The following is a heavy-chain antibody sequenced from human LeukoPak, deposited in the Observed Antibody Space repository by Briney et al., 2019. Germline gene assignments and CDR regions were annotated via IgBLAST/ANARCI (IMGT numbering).Heavy chain of an antibody. J-gene: IGHJ4*02. V-gene: IGHV3-48*04. D-gene: IGHD2-2*01. CDR1: GFTFSSYS. CDR3: ARDPLCSSTSCPFDY. Sequence: GGSLRLSCAASGFTFSSYSMNWVRQAPGKGLEWISYISSSSSTIYYADSVKGRFTISRDNAKNSLYLQMNSLRAEDTAVYYCARDPLCSSTSCPFDYWGQGTLVTVSS. CDR2: ISSSSSTI.